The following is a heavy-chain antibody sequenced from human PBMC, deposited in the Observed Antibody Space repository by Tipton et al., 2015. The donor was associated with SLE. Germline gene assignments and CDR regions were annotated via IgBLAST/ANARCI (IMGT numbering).Heavy chain of an antibody. Sequence: SLRLSCAASGFTFSSYAMHWVRQAPGKGLEWVAVISYDGSNKYYADSVKGRFTISRDNSKNTLYLQMNSLRAEDTAVYYCARDRGSSWFPGYYYYYGMDVWGQGTTATVSS. CDR1: GFTFSSYA. D-gene: IGHD6-13*01. V-gene: IGHV3-30*04. CDR2: ISYDGSNK. J-gene: IGHJ6*02. CDR3: ARDRGSSWFPGYYYYYGMDV.